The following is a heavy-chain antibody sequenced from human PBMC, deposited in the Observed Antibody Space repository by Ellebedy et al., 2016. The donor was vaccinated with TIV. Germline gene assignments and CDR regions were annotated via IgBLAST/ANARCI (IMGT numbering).Heavy chain of an antibody. Sequence: GESLKISCAASGFTFSDYYMSWIRQAPGKGLEWLSFINPGGRTTYYADSVKGRFTISRDNAKRSLFLQMNSLGADDTAVYYCARDGANRAYYSGSGSASNDYWGQGTLVTVSS. CDR1: GFTFSDYY. D-gene: IGHD3-10*01. CDR3: ARDGANRAYYSGSGSASNDY. V-gene: IGHV3-11*04. J-gene: IGHJ4*02. CDR2: INPGGRTT.